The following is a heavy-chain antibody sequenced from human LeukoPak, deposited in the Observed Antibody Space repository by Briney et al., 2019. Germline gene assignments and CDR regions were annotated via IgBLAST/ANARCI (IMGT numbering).Heavy chain of an antibody. CDR2: LSGNGAKT. CDR3: AKDHGDYSFDY. V-gene: IGHV3-23*01. J-gene: IGHJ4*02. CDR1: GSTFSSYA. Sequence: GGSLRLSCAASGSTFSSYALSWVRQAPGKGLEWVSALSGNGAKTYYADSVKGRFTVYRDNSKNTLYLQMNSLRVDDTAIYYCAKDHGDYSFDYWGQGTLVTVSS. D-gene: IGHD4-17*01.